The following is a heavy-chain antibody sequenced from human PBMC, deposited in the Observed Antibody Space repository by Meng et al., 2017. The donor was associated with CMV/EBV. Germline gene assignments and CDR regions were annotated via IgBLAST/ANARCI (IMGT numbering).Heavy chain of an antibody. Sequence: LKISCAASGFTFSSYEMNWVRQAPGKGLEWVSYISSSGSTIYYADSVKGRFTISRDNAKNSLYLQMNSLRAEDTAVYYCARAGYYGSGSYYNGRRFVYYGMDVWGQGTTVTVSS. V-gene: IGHV3-48*03. J-gene: IGHJ6*02. CDR1: GFTFSSYE. CDR3: ARAGYYGSGSYYNGRRFVYYGMDV. D-gene: IGHD3-10*01. CDR2: ISSSGSTI.